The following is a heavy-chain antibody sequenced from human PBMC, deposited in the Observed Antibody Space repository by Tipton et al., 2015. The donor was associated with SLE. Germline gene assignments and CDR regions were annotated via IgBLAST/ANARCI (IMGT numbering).Heavy chain of an antibody. CDR3: ARVLSVTTVWWFDP. J-gene: IGHJ5*02. CDR2: MNPNSGNT. D-gene: IGHD4-17*01. Sequence: QLVQSGAEVKKPGASVKVSCKASGYTFTSYEINWVRQATGQGLEWMGWMNPNSGNTGYAQKFQGRVSMTRNTAISTAYMELSSLRSEDTAVYYCARVLSVTTVWWFDPWGQGILVTVSS. V-gene: IGHV1-8*01. CDR1: GYTFTSYE.